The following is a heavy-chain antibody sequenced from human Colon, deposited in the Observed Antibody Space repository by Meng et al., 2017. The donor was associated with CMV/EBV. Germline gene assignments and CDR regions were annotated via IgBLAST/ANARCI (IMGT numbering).Heavy chain of an antibody. Sequence: GGSLRLSCAGSPFNVVNTYMSWVRQAPGKGLEWVALIYSGGPMHYADSVKGRFTISRDNAKNSLFLQMNSLRAEDSAVYYCASTIVVEPGVRTDYWGQGTLVTVSS. D-gene: IGHD2-15*01. CDR2: IYSGGPM. V-gene: IGHV3-66*01. CDR1: PFNVVNTY. J-gene: IGHJ4*02. CDR3: ASTIVVEPGVRTDY.